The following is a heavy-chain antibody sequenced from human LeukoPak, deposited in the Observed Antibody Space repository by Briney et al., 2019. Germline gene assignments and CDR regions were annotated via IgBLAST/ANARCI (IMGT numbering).Heavy chain of an antibody. D-gene: IGHD6-6*01. V-gene: IGHV1-8*01. J-gene: IGHJ6*02. CDR3: AGGSSSSSYYYYGMDV. CDR1: GYTFTSYD. CDR2: MNPNSGNT. Sequence: ASVKVSCKASGYTFTSYDINWVRQATGQGLEWMGWMNPNSGNTGYAQKFQGRVTMTRNTSISTAYMELSSLRSEDTAVYYCAGGSSSSSYYYYGMDVWGQGTTVTVSS.